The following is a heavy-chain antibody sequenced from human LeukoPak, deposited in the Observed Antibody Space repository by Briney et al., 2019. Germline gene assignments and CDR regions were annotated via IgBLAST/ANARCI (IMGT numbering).Heavy chain of an antibody. Sequence: SETLSLTCSVSGDSISRYFWAWNRQPPGKGLEWIGSIYYDGKTYCSPSLRSRVTVSADTSKSQFSLKLSSVTAADTAVYFCVRLQHFGDPHWGQGTLVTVST. D-gene: IGHD4-17*01. CDR1: GDSISRYF. J-gene: IGHJ4*02. V-gene: IGHV4-39*01. CDR3: VRLQHFGDPH. CDR2: IYYDGKT.